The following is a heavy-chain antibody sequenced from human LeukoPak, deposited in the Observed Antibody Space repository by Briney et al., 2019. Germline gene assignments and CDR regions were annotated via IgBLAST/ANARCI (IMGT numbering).Heavy chain of an antibody. CDR2: IYTSGST. V-gene: IGHV4-61*02. CDR3: ARARIVGATRNWFDP. D-gene: IGHD1-26*01. J-gene: IGHJ5*02. CDR1: GVSISSGSYY. Sequence: SETLSLTCTVSGVSISSGSYYWSWLRQPAGKGLEWIGRIYTSGSTNYNPSLKSRVTISVDTSKNQFSLKLSSVTAADTAVYYCARARIVGATRNWFDPWGQGTLVTVSS.